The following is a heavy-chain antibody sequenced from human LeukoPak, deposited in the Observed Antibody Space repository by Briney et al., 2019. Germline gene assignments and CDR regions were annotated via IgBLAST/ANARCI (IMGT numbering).Heavy chain of an antibody. CDR2: LSGSGITT. V-gene: IGHV3-23*01. J-gene: IGHJ4*01. Sequence: GGSLRLSCAASGFTFSNSAMSWVRQAPGKGLEWVSTLSGSGITTYYAHSVKGRFTISRDNSKNTLYLQMNSLRAEDTAVYYCAKGIYSSGWSYFDYWGHGTLVTVSS. CDR3: AKGIYSSGWSYFDY. D-gene: IGHD6-19*01. CDR1: GFTFSNSA.